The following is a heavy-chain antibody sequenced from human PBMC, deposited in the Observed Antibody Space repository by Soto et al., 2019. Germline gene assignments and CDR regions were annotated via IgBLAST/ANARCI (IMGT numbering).Heavy chain of an antibody. V-gene: IGHV4-4*02. J-gene: IGHJ4*02. Sequence: SETLSLTCAVSGGSISSSNWWSWVRQPPGKGLEWIGEIYHSGSTNYNPSLKSRVTISVDKSKNQFSLKLSSVTAADTAVYYCARAVADNPGGYYFDYWGEGTLVAVSS. CDR1: GGSISSSNW. D-gene: IGHD6-19*01. CDR3: ARAVADNPGGYYFDY. CDR2: IYHSGST.